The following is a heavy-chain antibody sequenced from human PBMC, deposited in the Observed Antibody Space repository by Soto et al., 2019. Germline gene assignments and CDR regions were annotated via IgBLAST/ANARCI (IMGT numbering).Heavy chain of an antibody. D-gene: IGHD5-12*01. CDR2: ISSSSSYI. CDR3: ARQNPLSGYGYGLGGYYFDS. CDR1: GFTFSSYS. J-gene: IGHJ4*02. V-gene: IGHV3-21*01. Sequence: GGSLRLSCAASGFTFSSYSMNWVRQAPGKGLEWASSISSSSSYIYYADSVKGRFTISRDNAKNSLYLQMNSLRAEDTAVYYCARQNPLSGYGYGLGGYYFDSWGQGTLVTVSS.